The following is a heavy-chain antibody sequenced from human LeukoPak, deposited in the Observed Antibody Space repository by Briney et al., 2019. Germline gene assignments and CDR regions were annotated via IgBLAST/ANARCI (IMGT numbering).Heavy chain of an antibody. CDR3: KDSRRGSSWWIDY. CDR1: GFTFSDYY. J-gene: IGHJ4*02. Sequence: RGSLRLSCAASGFTFSDYYMSWIRQAPGKGLEWISYISSSSSYKNYADSVKGRLTISRDNTKNLLYLQMNMRRAEDTVLYYCKDSRRGSSWWIDYWGQGTLVTVSS. D-gene: IGHD6-13*01. CDR2: ISSSSSYK. V-gene: IGHV3-11*06.